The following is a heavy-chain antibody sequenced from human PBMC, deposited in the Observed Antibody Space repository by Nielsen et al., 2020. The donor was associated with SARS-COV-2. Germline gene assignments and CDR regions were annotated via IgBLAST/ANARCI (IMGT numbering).Heavy chain of an antibody. CDR2: ISGSGGST. CDR3: ARASITFGGVIVPFDY. D-gene: IGHD3-16*02. V-gene: IGHV3-23*01. CDR1: GFTFSSYA. J-gene: IGHJ4*02. Sequence: GESLKISCAASGFTFSSYAMSWVRQAPGKGLEWVSAISGSGGSTYYADSVKGRFTISRDNSKNTLYLQMNSLRAEDTAVYYCARASITFGGVIVPFDYWGQGTLVTVSS.